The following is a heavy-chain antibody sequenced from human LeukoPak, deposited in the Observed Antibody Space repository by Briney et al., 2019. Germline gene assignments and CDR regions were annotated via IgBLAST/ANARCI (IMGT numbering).Heavy chain of an antibody. V-gene: IGHV4-34*01. D-gene: IGHD3-16*02. Sequence: SETLSLTCAVYGGSFSGYYWSWIRQPPGKGLEWIGGINHSGSTNYNPSLKSRVTISVDTSKNQFSLKLSSVTAADTAVYYCARKYYDYIWGSYRYTLWYFDYWGQGTLVTVSS. CDR2: INHSGST. CDR3: ARKYYDYIWGSYRYTLWYFDY. CDR1: GGSFSGYY. J-gene: IGHJ4*02.